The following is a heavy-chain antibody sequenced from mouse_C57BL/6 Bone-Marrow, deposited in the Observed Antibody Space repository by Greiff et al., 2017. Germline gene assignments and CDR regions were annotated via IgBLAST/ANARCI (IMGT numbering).Heavy chain of an antibody. D-gene: IGHD2-9*01. CDR1: GYTFTSYW. Sequence: QVQLQQPGAELVMPGASVKLSCKASGYTFTSYWMHWVKQRPGQGLEWIGEIDPSDSYTNYNQKFKGKSTLTVDKSSSTAYMQLSSLTSEDSAVYYCARLNAYYGYDGGYYYAMDYWGQGTSVTVSS. CDR2: IDPSDSYT. J-gene: IGHJ4*01. V-gene: IGHV1-69*01. CDR3: ARLNAYYGYDGGYYYAMDY.